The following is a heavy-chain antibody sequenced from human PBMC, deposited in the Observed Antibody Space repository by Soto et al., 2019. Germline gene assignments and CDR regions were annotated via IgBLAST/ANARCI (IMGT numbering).Heavy chain of an antibody. Sequence: PSETLSLTCTVSGASISVHSYYWTWIRQPPGKGLEWIGYIYYSGSTYYNPSLKSRVTISIDTSKNQFSLKMSSVTAADTAVYYCARVRRSAWDYWGQGTLVTVPS. CDR3: ARVRRSAWDY. V-gene: IGHV4-30-4*08. J-gene: IGHJ4*02. CDR1: GASISVHSYY. CDR2: IYYSGST.